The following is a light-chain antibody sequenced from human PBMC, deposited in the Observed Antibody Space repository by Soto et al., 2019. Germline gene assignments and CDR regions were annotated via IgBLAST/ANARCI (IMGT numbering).Light chain of an antibody. CDR3: SSFAGSGTLVV. Sequence: QSALTQPASVSGSPGQSITISCTGTSSDVGSYNLVSWYQQHPGKAPKLMIYEGSKRPSGISNRFSASKSGTTASLTISGLQAEDEADYHCSSFAGSGTLVVFGGGTKLTVL. CDR1: SSDVGSYNL. J-gene: IGLJ2*01. CDR2: EGS. V-gene: IGLV2-23*01.